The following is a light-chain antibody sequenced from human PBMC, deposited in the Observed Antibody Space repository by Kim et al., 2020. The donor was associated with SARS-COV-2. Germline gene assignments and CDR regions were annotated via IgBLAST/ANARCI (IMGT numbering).Light chain of an antibody. CDR2: KGS. J-gene: IGLJ2*01. Sequence: PGKTASATSSRDALLKQYAYWYQQKPRPTPVLVISKGSERPSGIPERCSGSSSATTVTFTLSGVQAEEDDDYYCQSADSTGPSGVFGGGTQLTVL. CDR3: QSADSTGPSGV. CDR1: ALLKQY. V-gene: IGLV3-25*01.